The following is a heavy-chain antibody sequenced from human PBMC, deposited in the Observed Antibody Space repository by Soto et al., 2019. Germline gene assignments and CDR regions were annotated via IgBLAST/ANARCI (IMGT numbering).Heavy chain of an antibody. J-gene: IGHJ4*02. CDR3: ACSHAGAHITAAVH. CDR1: GYSISSSNW. CDR2: IYYSGST. D-gene: IGHD6-13*01. V-gene: IGHV4-28*01. Sequence: PSETLSLTCAVSGYSISSSNWWGWIRQPPGKGLEWIGYIYYSGSTYYNPSLKSRVTISVDRSKNQFSLKLSSVTAADTAVYYCACSHAGAHITAAVHWGQGTLVTVSS.